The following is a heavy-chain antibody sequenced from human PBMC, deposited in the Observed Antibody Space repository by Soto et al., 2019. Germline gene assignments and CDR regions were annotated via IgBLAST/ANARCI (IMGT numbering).Heavy chain of an antibody. CDR2: ISYDGSNK. CDR3: AKEMLGGSYRRFFDY. D-gene: IGHD3-16*02. CDR1: GFTFSSYG. J-gene: IGHJ4*02. V-gene: IGHV3-30*18. Sequence: QVQLVESGGGVVQPGRSLRLSCAASGFTFSSYGMHWVRQAPGKGLEWVAVISYDGSNKYYADSVKGRFTISRDNSKNTLYLQMNSLIAEDTAVYYCAKEMLGGSYRRFFDYWGQGTLVTVSS.